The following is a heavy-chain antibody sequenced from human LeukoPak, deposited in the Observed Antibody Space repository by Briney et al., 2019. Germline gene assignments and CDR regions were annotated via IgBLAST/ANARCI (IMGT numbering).Heavy chain of an antibody. D-gene: IGHD6-6*01. CDR2: IHYTRSP. CDR3: ATTSGKSAVDH. V-gene: IGHV4-59*01. CDR1: DGSISSYY. J-gene: IGHJ4*02. Sequence: SETLSLTCTVSDGSISSYYWTWIRHPPPKELLSIAYIHYTRSPNSDPSLKSRVTITLHTSKNQFSLQLSSVTTADTAVYSCATTSGKSAVDHWGQATLVTVSS.